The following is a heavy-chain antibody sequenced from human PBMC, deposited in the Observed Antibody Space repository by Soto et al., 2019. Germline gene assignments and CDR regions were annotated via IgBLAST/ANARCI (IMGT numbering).Heavy chain of an antibody. CDR3: AREGYCSGGSCSPRSVELDY. V-gene: IGHV1-69*02. CDR1: GGTFSSYT. J-gene: IGHJ4*02. Sequence: QVQLVQSGAEVKKPGSSVKVSCKASGGTFSSYTISWVRQAPGQGLEWMGRIIPILGIANYAQKFQGRVTITADKSTSTAYMELSSLRSEDTAVYYCAREGYCSGGSCSPRSVELDYWGQGTLVTVSS. D-gene: IGHD2-15*01. CDR2: IIPILGIA.